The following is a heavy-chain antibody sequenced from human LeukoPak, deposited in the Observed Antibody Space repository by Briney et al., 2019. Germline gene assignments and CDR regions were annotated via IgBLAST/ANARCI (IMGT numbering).Heavy chain of an antibody. CDR2: ISYDGSNK. Sequence: GRSLRLSCAASGFTFSSYAMHWVRQAPGKGLEWVAVISYDGSNKYYADSVKGRFTISRDNSKNTLYLQMNSLRAEDTAVYYCARDYYYDSKTFDIWGQGTMVTVSS. J-gene: IGHJ3*02. D-gene: IGHD3-22*01. CDR3: ARDYYYDSKTFDI. V-gene: IGHV3-30-3*01. CDR1: GFTFSSYA.